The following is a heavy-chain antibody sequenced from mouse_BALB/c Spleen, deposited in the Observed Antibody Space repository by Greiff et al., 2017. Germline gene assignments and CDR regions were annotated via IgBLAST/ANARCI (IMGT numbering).Heavy chain of an antibody. D-gene: IGHD2-1*01. V-gene: IGHV1-82*01. CDR1: GYAFSSSW. J-gene: IGHJ3*01. CDR3: AREGNSLFAY. CDR2: IYPGDGDT. Sequence: VQLQESGPELVKPGASVKISCKASGYAFSSSWMNWVKQRPGQGLEWIGRIYPGDGDTNYNGKFKGKATLTADKSSSTAYMQLSSLTSVDSAVYFCAREGNSLFAYWGQGTLVTVSA.